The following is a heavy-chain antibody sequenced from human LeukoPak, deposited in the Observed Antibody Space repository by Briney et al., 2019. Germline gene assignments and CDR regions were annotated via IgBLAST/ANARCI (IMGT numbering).Heavy chain of an antibody. CDR3: ARDGTSSGWSTLGY. CDR2: INWNGGST. CDR1: GFTFGNYG. Sequence: PGGSLRLSCAASGFTFGNYGMSWVRQAPGKGLEWVAGINWNGGSTGYADSVKGRFIISRDNANNSLYLQMNSLRADDTALYYCARDGTSSGWSTLGYWGQGNLVTVSS. V-gene: IGHV3-20*04. J-gene: IGHJ4*02. D-gene: IGHD6-19*01.